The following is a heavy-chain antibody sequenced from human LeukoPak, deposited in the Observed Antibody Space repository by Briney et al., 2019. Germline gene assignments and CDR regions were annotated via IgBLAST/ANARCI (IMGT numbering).Heavy chain of an antibody. D-gene: IGHD2-2*01. CDR1: GFTFSSYS. Sequence: PGGSLRLSCAASGFTFSSYSMNWVRQAPGKGLEWVSSISSSSSYIYYADSVKGRFTISRDNAKNSLYLQMNSLRAEDTAVYYCARAWNVVPAAAEFDYWGQGTLVTVSS. CDR3: ARAWNVVPAAAEFDY. V-gene: IGHV3-21*01. CDR2: ISSSSSYI. J-gene: IGHJ4*02.